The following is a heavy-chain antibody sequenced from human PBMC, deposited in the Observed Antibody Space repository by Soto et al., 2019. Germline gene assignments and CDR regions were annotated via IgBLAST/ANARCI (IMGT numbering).Heavy chain of an antibody. CDR1: GFTFSNYN. J-gene: IGHJ6*02. CDR3: ARDVYCGGDCYHYGMDV. V-gene: IGHV3-48*02. D-gene: IGHD2-21*01. CDR2: ISSSSSTI. Sequence: GGSLRLSYAASGFTFSNYNMNWARQAPGKGLEWVSKISSSSSTIYYVDSVKGRFPISRDNAKNSLYLQMNSLRDEDTAVYYCARDVYCGGDCYHYGMDVWGQGTTVTVSS.